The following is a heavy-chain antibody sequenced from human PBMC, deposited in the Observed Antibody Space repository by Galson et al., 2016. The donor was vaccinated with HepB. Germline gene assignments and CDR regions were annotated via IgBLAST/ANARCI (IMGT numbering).Heavy chain of an antibody. V-gene: IGHV3-23*01. Sequence: SLRLSCAASGFRFSSYAMSWVRQAPGKGLEWVSAISGTSGVTYYADSVRVRFTISRDNSKNTLYLQMNSLRAEDTAIYYCAPEDPDIVLVVAANGMGVWGLGTTVTVSS. CDR3: APEDPDIVLVVAANGMGV. CDR1: GFRFSSYA. D-gene: IGHD2-15*01. J-gene: IGHJ6*02. CDR2: ISGTSGVT.